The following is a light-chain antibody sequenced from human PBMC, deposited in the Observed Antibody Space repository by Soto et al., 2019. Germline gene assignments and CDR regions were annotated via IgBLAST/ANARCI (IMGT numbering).Light chain of an antibody. Sequence: DIQLTQSPSFLSASVGDRVTITCRASQGISSYLAWYQQKPGKAPKLLIYAASTLQSGVPSRFSGSGSGTEFTLTIISLQPEDFATYYCQKLNSYPRTFGQGTKLEIK. CDR1: QGISSY. CDR3: QKLNSYPRT. CDR2: AAS. J-gene: IGKJ2*02. V-gene: IGKV1-9*01.